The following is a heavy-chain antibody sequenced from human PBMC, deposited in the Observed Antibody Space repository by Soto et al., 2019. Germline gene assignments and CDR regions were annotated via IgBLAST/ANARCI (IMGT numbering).Heavy chain of an antibody. J-gene: IGHJ6*02. CDR1: GYTCTSYA. Sequence: ASGKVSCRASGYTCTSYAMRWVRQGQREGLEGMGWINTNTGNPTYAQGFTGRFVFSLDTSVSTAYLQICSLKAEDPAVYYCARGKAAAGNYYYYGMDVWGQGTTATVS. D-gene: IGHD6-13*01. CDR3: ARGKAAAGNYYYYGMDV. CDR2: INTNTGNP. V-gene: IGHV7-4-1*01.